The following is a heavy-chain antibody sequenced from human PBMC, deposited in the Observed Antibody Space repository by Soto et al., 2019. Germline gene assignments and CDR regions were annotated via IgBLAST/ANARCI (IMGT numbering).Heavy chain of an antibody. CDR2: IIPIFGTT. Sequence: QVQLVQSGAEVKKPGSSVKVSCKASGGTFSSSALSWVRLAPGQGLEWMGGIIPIFGTTNYAQKFQGRVTTTADGSTSTAYMELSSLRSEDTAVYYWARVYGGGSYYYSGMDVWGQGTTVTVSS. J-gene: IGHJ6*02. CDR1: GGTFSSSA. CDR3: ARVYGGGSYYYSGMDV. V-gene: IGHV1-69*12. D-gene: IGHD3-16*01.